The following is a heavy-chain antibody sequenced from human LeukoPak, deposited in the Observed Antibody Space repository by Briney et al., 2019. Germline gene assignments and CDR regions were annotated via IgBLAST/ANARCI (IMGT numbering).Heavy chain of an antibody. J-gene: IGHJ6*02. CDR2: ISYDGSNK. CDR3: ARGRYYYGSGTSMDV. CDR1: GFTFSSYA. D-gene: IGHD3-10*01. Sequence: GRSVRLSCAASGFTFSSYAMHWVRQAPGKGLEWVAVISYDGSNKYYADSVKGRFTISRDNSKNTLYLQMNSLRAEDTAVYYCARGRYYYGSGTSMDVWGQGTTVTVSS. V-gene: IGHV3-30-3*01.